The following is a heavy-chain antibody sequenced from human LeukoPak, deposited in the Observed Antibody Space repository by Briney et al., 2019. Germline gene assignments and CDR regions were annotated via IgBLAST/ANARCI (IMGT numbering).Heavy chain of an antibody. J-gene: IGHJ4*02. CDR3: ARLGVGYCTSISCYEFDY. V-gene: IGHV4-39*01. CDR2: IYHSGST. Sequence: SETLSLTCTVSGVSISISNYYWGWIRQPPGKGLEWIGNIYHSGSTSYNPSLKSRVTISVDTSKNQFSLKLSSVTAADTAVYYCARLGVGYCTSISCYEFDYWGQGTLVTVSS. D-gene: IGHD2-2*01. CDR1: GVSISISNYY.